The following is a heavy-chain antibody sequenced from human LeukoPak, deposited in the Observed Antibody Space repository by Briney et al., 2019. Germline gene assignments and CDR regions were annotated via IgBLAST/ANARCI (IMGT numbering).Heavy chain of an antibody. CDR3: ARTTYYDFWSGYFFDY. CDR2: IYYSGST. J-gene: IGHJ4*02. Sequence: SETLFLTCTVSGGSIIRYYWSWIRQPPGKGLEWIGYIYYSGSTNYNPSLKSRVTISVDTSKNQFSLKLSPVTAADTAVYYCARTTYYDFWSGYFFDYWGQGTLVTVSS. CDR1: GGSIIRYY. D-gene: IGHD3-3*01. V-gene: IGHV4-59*01.